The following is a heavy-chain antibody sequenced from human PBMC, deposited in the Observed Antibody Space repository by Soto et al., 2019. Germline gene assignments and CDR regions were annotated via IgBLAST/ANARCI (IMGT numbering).Heavy chain of an antibody. CDR2: IDPSDSYT. J-gene: IGHJ6*02. D-gene: IGHD2-15*01. CDR1: GYNFISYW. V-gene: IGHV5-10-1*01. CDR3: ARQYSSGEDPDV. Sequence: GESLKISCKGSGYNFISYWISWVRQMPGKGLEWMGRIDPSDSYTNYSPSFQGHVTISADKSISTAYLRWSSLKASDTAMYYCARQYSSGEDPDVWGQGTTATVSS.